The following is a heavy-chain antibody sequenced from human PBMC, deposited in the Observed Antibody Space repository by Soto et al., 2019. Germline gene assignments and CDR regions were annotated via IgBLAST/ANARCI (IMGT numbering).Heavy chain of an antibody. J-gene: IGHJ3*02. CDR3: ARNSAPSYDIWTGYYTTLYDAFDI. D-gene: IGHD3-9*01. Sequence: SVKVSCKASGGTFSSYAISWVRQAPGQGLEWMGGIIPIFGTANYAQKFQGRVTITADESTSTAYMELSSLRSEDTAVYYCARNSAPSYDIWTGYYTTLYDAFDIWGQGTMVTVSS. CDR2: IIPIFGTA. CDR1: GGTFSSYA. V-gene: IGHV1-69*13.